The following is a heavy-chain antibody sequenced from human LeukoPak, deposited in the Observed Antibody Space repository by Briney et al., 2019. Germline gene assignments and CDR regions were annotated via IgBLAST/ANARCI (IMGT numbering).Heavy chain of an antibody. CDR2: ISYDGSNK. D-gene: IGHD3-9*01. Sequence: GGSLRLSCAASGFTFSSFAMHWVRQAPGKGLEWVADISYDGSNKYYADSVKGRFTISRDNSKNTLYLQMNSLGAEDTAVYYCARRDDIGGFDYWGQGTLVTVSS. V-gene: IGHV3-30-3*01. CDR1: GFTFSSFA. CDR3: ARRDDIGGFDY. J-gene: IGHJ4*02.